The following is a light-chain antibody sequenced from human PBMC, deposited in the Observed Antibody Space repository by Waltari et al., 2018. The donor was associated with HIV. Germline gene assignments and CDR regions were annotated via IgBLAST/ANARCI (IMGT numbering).Light chain of an antibody. J-gene: IGKJ4*01. CDR3: QQSVSIPLT. CDR2: AAS. V-gene: IGKV1-39*01. Sequence: DIQMTQSPSSLSASVGDRVTITCLASRNVDRFLSWYQHKSGQTPRLLISAASALQPGVPSRFSGSGSGTDFTLTITSLQPEDFATYYCQQSVSIPLTFGGGTKVEIK. CDR1: RNVDRF.